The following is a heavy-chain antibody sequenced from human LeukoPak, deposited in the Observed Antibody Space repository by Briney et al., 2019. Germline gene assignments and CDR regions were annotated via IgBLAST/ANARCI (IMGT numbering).Heavy chain of an antibody. CDR1: GYTFTAYY. V-gene: IGHV1-2*02. CDR2: INPNSGGT. J-gene: IGHJ1*01. Sequence: ASVKVSCKASGYTFTAYYVHWVRQAPGQGLEWMGWINPNSGGTNYAQKFQGRVTMTRDTSTSTVYMELSSLRSEDTAVYYCARAESDGGSSPTEYFQHWGQGTLVTVSS. D-gene: IGHD4-23*01. CDR3: ARAESDGGSSPTEYFQH.